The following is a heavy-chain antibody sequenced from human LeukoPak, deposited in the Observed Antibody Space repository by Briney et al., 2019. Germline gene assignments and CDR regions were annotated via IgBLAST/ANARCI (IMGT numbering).Heavy chain of an antibody. CDR2: IKQDGSEK. CDR1: GFTFSSYW. Sequence: GGSLRLSCAASGFTFSSYWMSWVRQAPGKGLEWVANIKQDGSEKYYVDSVKGRFTISRDNAKNSLYLQMNSLRAEDTAVYYCARAGPLAPYKYYFDYWGQGTLVTVSS. CDR3: ARAGPLAPYKYYFDY. J-gene: IGHJ4*02. V-gene: IGHV3-7*01. D-gene: IGHD3-10*01.